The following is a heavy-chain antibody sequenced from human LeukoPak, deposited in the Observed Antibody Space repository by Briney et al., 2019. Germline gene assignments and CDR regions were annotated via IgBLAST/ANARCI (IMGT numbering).Heavy chain of an antibody. CDR3: ARRTGGIAVVVDY. CDR2: IFPGDSDT. D-gene: IGHD6-19*01. CDR1: GYSFTSYW. V-gene: IGHV5-51*01. J-gene: IGHJ4*02. Sequence: PGESPMISCKGSGYSFTSYWIGWVRQMPGKGLEWMGIIFPGDSDTRYSPSFQGQVTISADKSISTAYLQWSSLKASDTAMYYCARRTGGIAVVVDYWGQGTLVTVSS.